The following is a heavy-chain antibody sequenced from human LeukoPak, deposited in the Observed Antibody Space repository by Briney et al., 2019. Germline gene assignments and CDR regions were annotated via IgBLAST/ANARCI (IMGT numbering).Heavy chain of an antibody. CDR1: GGTFSSYA. CDR2: ISAYNGNT. Sequence: ASVKVSCKASGGTFSSYAISWVRQAPGQGLEWMGWISAYNGNTNYAQKLQGRVTMTTDTSTSTAYMEPRSLRSDDTALYYCARDRMGATWWQWVPSNYYYYGMDVWGQGTTVTVSS. D-gene: IGHD1-26*01. J-gene: IGHJ6*02. CDR3: ARDRMGATWWQWVPSNYYYYGMDV. V-gene: IGHV1-18*01.